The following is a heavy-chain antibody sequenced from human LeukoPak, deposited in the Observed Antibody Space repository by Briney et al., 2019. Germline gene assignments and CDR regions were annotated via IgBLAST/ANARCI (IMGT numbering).Heavy chain of an antibody. D-gene: IGHD3-10*01. V-gene: IGHV3-23*01. Sequence: GGSLRLSCAASGFTFSSYSMNWVRQAPGKGLEWVSAISGSGGSTYYADSVKGRFTISRDNSKNTLYLQMNSLRAEDTAVYYCAKSPVTMVRADAFDIWGQGTMVTVSS. J-gene: IGHJ3*02. CDR3: AKSPVTMVRADAFDI. CDR1: GFTFSSYS. CDR2: ISGSGGST.